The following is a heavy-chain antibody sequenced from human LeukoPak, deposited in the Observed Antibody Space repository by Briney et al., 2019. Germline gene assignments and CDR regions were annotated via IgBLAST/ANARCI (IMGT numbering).Heavy chain of an antibody. D-gene: IGHD6-19*01. CDR2: ISGSGGST. V-gene: IGHV3-23*01. CDR1: GFTFSSYA. Sequence: GGSLRLSCAASGFTFSSYAMNWVRQAPGKGLEWASGISGSGGSTYYADSVKGRFTISRDNSKNTLYLQMHSLRVGDTAVYYCARGRGIAVAGPIDSWGQGTLVTVSS. J-gene: IGHJ4*02. CDR3: ARGRGIAVAGPIDS.